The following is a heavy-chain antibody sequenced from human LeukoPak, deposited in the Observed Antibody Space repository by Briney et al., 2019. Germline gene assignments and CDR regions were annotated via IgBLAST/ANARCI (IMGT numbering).Heavy chain of an antibody. CDR3: AKAPPYKKYFDY. D-gene: IGHD1-1*01. Sequence: GRSLRLSCAASGFTFSSYGMHWVRQAPGKGLEWVAVIWFDENKKFYADSVKGRFTISRDNSKNTLYLQMNSLRAEDTAVYYCAKAPPYKKYFDYWGQGTLVTVSS. V-gene: IGHV3-33*06. CDR2: IWFDENKK. CDR1: GFTFSSYG. J-gene: IGHJ4*02.